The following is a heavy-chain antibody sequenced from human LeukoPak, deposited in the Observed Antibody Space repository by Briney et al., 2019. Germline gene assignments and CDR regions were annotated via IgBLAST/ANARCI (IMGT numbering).Heavy chain of an antibody. J-gene: IGHJ6*02. V-gene: IGHV3-30*18. Sequence: GRSLRLSCAASGFTFSSYGMHWVRQAPGKGLEWVAVISYDGSNKYYADSVKGRFSISGDNSKNTLYLQMNSLRAEDTAVYYCAKDGYYDYVWGSFGSYYYYGMDVWGQGTTVTVSS. D-gene: IGHD3-16*01. CDR1: GFTFSSYG. CDR3: AKDGYYDYVWGSFGSYYYYGMDV. CDR2: ISYDGSNK.